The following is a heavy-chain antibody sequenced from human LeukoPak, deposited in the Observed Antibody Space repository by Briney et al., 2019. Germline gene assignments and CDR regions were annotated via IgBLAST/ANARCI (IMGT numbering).Heavy chain of an antibody. CDR2: IYYSGST. V-gene: IGHV4-59*01. Sequence: SETLSLTCTVSGGSISSYYWSWIRQPPGKGLEWIGYIYYSGSTNYNPSLKSRVTISVDTSKNQFSLKLSSVTAADTAVYYCARGAEGSGKAWHFDLWGRGTLVTVSS. CDR1: GGSISSYY. CDR3: ARGAEGSGKAWHFDL. J-gene: IGHJ2*01. D-gene: IGHD3-3*01.